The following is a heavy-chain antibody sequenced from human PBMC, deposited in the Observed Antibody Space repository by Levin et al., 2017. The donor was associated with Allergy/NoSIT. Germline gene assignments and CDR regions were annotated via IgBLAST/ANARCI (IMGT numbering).Heavy chain of an antibody. D-gene: IGHD6-19*01. CDR3: ARGWGSSGWFDY. CDR2: INSDGTST. J-gene: IGHJ5*01. V-gene: IGHV3-74*01. CDR1: GFTFSSSW. Sequence: LSLTCAVSGFTFSSSWMHWVRQAPGKGLVWVSRINSDGTSTTYADSVKGRFTISRDNAKNTLFLQMDSLRAEDTAVYYCARGWGSSGWFDYWGQGTLVTVSS.